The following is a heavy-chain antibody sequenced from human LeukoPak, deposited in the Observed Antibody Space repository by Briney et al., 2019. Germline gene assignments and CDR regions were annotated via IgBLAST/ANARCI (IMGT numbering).Heavy chain of an antibody. J-gene: IGHJ4*02. V-gene: IGHV1-18*04. D-gene: IGHD6-19*01. CDR3: ARDGEYSSGSSDY. Sequence: GASVKVSCKASGYTFTNYGISWVRQAPGQGLEWMGWISAYNGNTNYAQKFQGRVTMTTDTSTTTAYMEVKSLRSDDTAVFYCARDGEYSSGSSDYWGQGTLVTVSS. CDR2: ISAYNGNT. CDR1: GYTFTNYG.